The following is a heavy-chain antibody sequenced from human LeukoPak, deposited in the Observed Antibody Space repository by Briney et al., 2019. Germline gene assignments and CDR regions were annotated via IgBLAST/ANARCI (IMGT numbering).Heavy chain of an antibody. CDR3: ARDYYDSSGYYPYYFDY. V-gene: IGHV1-69*05. CDR1: GGTFSSYA. Sequence: ASVKVSCKASGGTFSSYAISWVRQAPGQGLEWMGRIIPIFGTANYAQKFQGRVTITTDKSTSTAYMELSSLRSEDTAVYYCARDYYDSSGYYPYYFDYWGQGTLVTVSS. J-gene: IGHJ4*02. CDR2: IIPIFGTA. D-gene: IGHD3-22*01.